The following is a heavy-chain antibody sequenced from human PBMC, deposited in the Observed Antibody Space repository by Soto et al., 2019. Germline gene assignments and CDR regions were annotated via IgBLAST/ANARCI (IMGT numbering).Heavy chain of an antibody. D-gene: IGHD3-10*01. J-gene: IGHJ4*02. CDR3: ARHGSGSHFDF. CDR2: IYYSGST. V-gene: IGHV4-39*01. Sequence: QLQLQESGPGLVKPSETLSLTCTVSSGSISRSSHYWGWIRQPPGKGLEWIGSIYYSGSTYYNPSLKSRLTISVDTSKNQFSLKLSSVTAADTAVYFCARHGSGSHFDFWGQGTLVTVSS. CDR1: SGSISRSSHY.